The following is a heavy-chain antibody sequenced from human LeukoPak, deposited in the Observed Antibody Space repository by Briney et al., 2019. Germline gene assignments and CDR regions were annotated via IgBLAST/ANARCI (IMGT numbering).Heavy chain of an antibody. CDR2: ISGSGGST. D-gene: IGHD7-27*01. Sequence: GGSLRLSCAASGFTFSSYGMGWVRQAPGKGLEWVSSISGSGGSTYYADSVKGRFTISRDNSKNTLYLQMNSLRAEDTAVYYCAKGSNWGSGYYFDYWGQGTLVTVSS. CDR1: GFTFSSYG. CDR3: AKGSNWGSGYYFDY. J-gene: IGHJ4*02. V-gene: IGHV3-23*01.